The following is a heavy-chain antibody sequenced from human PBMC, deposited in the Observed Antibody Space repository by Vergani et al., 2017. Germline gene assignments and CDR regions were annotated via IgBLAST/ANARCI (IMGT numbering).Heavy chain of an antibody. CDR1: GGSISSYN. D-gene: IGHD3-16*01. CDR2: IYYSGST. J-gene: IGHJ3*02. V-gene: IGHV4-59*01. Sequence: QVQLQESGPGLVKPSETLSLTCTVSGGSISSYNWSWIRQPPGKGLEWIGYIYYSGSTNYNPSLKSRVTISVDTSKNQFSLKLSSVTAADTAVYYCARYLSGGDYAFDIWGQGTMVTVSS. CDR3: ARYLSGGDYAFDI.